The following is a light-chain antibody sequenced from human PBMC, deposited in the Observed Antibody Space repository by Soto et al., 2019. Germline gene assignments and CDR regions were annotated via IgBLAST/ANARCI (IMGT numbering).Light chain of an antibody. CDR2: DVT. Sequence: QSALTQPASVSGSPGQSITISCTGTSSDVGGYNFVSWYQHHPGKVPKLMIYDVTNRPSGVSNRFSGSKSGNTASLTTSGLQAEDEADYYCSSCTSSSTLVFGGGTKLTVL. CDR1: SSDVGGYNF. V-gene: IGLV2-14*03. J-gene: IGLJ2*01. CDR3: SSCTSSSTLV.